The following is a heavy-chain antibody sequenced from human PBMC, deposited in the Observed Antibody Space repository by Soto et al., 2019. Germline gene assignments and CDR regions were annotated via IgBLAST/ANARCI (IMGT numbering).Heavy chain of an antibody. CDR1: GFTFTGYD. Sequence: ASVKFSCQDSGFTFTGYDIYWVRQSSGQGLARMGWMTPSTGNSGYAQKFQGLVTMTSDTSISTAHMELSSLRSEDTAVYYCARRAETNGWNGFGADKYYFDFWGQGTLVTVSS. V-gene: IGHV1-8*01. D-gene: IGHD1-1*01. CDR2: MTPSTGNS. J-gene: IGHJ4*02. CDR3: ARRAETNGWNGFGADKYYFDF.